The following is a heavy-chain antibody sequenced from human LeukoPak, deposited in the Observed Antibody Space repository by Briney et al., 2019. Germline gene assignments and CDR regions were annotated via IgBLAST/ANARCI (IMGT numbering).Heavy chain of an antibody. Sequence: AGGSLRLSCGACGFNFSRYGKGWGRQGPRKGGGGGAFIRYDGSNKYYADSVKGRFTISRDNSKNTLYLQMNSLRAEDTAVYYCAKDPTRVPGAFDIWGQGTMVTVSS. CDR2: IRYDGSNK. J-gene: IGHJ3*02. CDR1: GFNFSRYG. D-gene: IGHD3-10*01. V-gene: IGHV3-30*02. CDR3: AKDPTRVPGAFDI.